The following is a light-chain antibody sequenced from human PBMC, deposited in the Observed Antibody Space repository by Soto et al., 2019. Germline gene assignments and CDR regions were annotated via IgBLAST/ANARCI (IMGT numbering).Light chain of an antibody. CDR1: SSNIGAGKY. V-gene: IGLV1-40*01. CDR2: GDT. J-gene: IGLJ3*02. CDR3: QSYDRGLSASV. Sequence: QSVLTQPPSVSGAPGQRVTISCTGSSSNIGAGKYVHWYQQLPGRAPKLLIYGDTNRPSGVPDRFSASKSGTSASLAMTGLQAEDEADYHCQSYDRGLSASVFGGGTKVTVL.